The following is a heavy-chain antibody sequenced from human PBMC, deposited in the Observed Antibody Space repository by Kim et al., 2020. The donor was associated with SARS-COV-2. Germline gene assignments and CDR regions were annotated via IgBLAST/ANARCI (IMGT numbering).Heavy chain of an antibody. J-gene: IGHJ6*02. CDR3: ARDFLAATRYYYGMDV. CDR1: GFTFSSYS. V-gene: IGHV3-21*01. Sequence: GGSLRLSCAASGFTFSSYSMNWVRQAPGKGLEWVSSISSSSSYIYYADSVKGRFTISRDNAKNSLYLQMNSLRAEDTAVYYCARDFLAATRYYYGMDVWGQGTTVTVSS. D-gene: IGHD1-26*01. CDR2: ISSSSSYI.